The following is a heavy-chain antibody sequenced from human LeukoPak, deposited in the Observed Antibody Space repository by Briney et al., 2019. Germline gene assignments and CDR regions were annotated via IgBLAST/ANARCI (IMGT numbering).Heavy chain of an antibody. V-gene: IGHV3-66*01. CDR2: IYSGGST. Sequence: GGSLRLSCAASGFTVSSNYMSWVRRAPGKGLEWVSVIYSGGSTYYADSVKGRFTISRDNSKNTLYLQMNSLRAEDTAVYYCARGRGEWFGERYYFDYWGQGTLVTVSS. D-gene: IGHD3-10*01. J-gene: IGHJ4*02. CDR1: GFTVSSNY. CDR3: ARGRGEWFGERYYFDY.